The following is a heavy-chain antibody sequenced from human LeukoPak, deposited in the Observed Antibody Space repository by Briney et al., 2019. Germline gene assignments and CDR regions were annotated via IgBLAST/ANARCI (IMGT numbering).Heavy chain of an antibody. D-gene: IGHD6-19*01. V-gene: IGHV1-69*05. Sequence: ASVKVSCKASGGTFSSYAISWVRQAPGQGLERMGRIIPIFGTANYAQKFQGRVTITTDESTSTAYMELSSLRSEDTAVYYCARESTGYSSGWLYWGQGTLVTVSS. CDR3: ARESTGYSSGWLY. J-gene: IGHJ4*02. CDR2: IIPIFGTA. CDR1: GGTFSSYA.